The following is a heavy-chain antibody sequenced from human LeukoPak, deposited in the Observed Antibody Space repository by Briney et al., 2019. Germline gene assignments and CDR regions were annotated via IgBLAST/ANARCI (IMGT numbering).Heavy chain of an antibody. CDR1: GYTFTSYG. J-gene: IGHJ3*02. Sequence: GASVKVSCKASGYTFTSYGISWVRQAPGQGVEWMGWISAYNGNTNYAQKLQGRVTMTTDTSTSTAYMELRSLRSDDTAVYYCARDQPMIVVPDAFDIWGQGTMVTVSS. V-gene: IGHV1-18*01. D-gene: IGHD3-22*01. CDR3: ARDQPMIVVPDAFDI. CDR2: ISAYNGNT.